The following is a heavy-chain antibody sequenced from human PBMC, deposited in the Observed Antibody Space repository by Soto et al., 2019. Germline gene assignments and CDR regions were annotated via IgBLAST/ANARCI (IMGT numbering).Heavy chain of an antibody. Sequence: GGSLRLSCAASGFTFSSYAMHWVRQAPGKGLEWVAVISYDGSNKYYADSVKGRFTISRDNSKNTLYLQMNRLRAEDTAVYYCARPLWRDDYNWGYFDLWGRGTLVTVSS. CDR1: GFTFSSYA. J-gene: IGHJ2*01. V-gene: IGHV3-30-3*01. CDR3: ARPLWRDDYNWGYFDL. CDR2: ISYDGSNK. D-gene: IGHD4-4*01.